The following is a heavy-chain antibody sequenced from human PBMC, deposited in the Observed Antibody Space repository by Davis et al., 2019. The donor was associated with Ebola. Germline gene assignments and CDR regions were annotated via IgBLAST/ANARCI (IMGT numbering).Heavy chain of an antibody. J-gene: IGHJ6*02. V-gene: IGHV4-59*08. CDR3: ARHHASDIRKMDV. CDR2: IYYSGLT. Sequence: GSLRLSCTVPGGSTSNYYWSWIRQPPGKGLEWIGYIYYSGLTNYHPSLKSRVTISVHTSKNQYSLHLYPLTAADTAVYHCARHHASDIRKMDVWGQGTTVTVSS. D-gene: IGHD1-14*01. CDR1: GGSTSNYY.